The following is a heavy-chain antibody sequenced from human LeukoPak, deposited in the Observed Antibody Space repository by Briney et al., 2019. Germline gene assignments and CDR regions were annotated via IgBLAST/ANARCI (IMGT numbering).Heavy chain of an antibody. J-gene: IGHJ4*02. V-gene: IGHV4-39*01. CDR2: IYYSGST. D-gene: IGHD6-19*01. CDR3: AGIPHRWAGVPGIDY. Sequence: PSETLSLTCTVSGGSISSSSYYWGWIRQPPGKGLEWIGSIYYSGSTYYNPSLKSRVTISVDTSKNQFSLKLSSVTAADTAVYYCAGIPHRWAGVPGIDYWGQGTLVTVSS. CDR1: GGSISSSSYY.